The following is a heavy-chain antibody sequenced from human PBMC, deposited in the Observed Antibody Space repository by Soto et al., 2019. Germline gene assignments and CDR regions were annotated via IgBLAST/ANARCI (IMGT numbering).Heavy chain of an antibody. D-gene: IGHD6-13*01. V-gene: IGHV4-31*03. CDR1: GGSISSGGYY. CDR2: IYYSGST. CDR3: ARGGIAAAAPPDY. Sequence: QVQLQESGPGLVKPSQTLSLTCTVSGGSISSGGYYWSWIRQHPGKGLEWIGYIYYSGSTYYNPPRESRVTISVDTSKNQFSLKLSSVTAADTAVYYCARGGIAAAAPPDYWGQGTLVTVSS. J-gene: IGHJ4*02.